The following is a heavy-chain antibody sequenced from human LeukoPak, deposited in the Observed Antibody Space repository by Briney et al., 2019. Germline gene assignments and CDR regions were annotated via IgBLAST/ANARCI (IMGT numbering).Heavy chain of an antibody. CDR2: LRGSVNII. CDR3: ANHLACRSHNCPSFDE. J-gene: IGHJ4*02. CDR1: GFTFCDYY. V-gene: IGHV3-11*04. Sequence: GGALRLFCAGSGFTFCDYYMSWVRQAPGKGLEGVSYLRGSVNIIYYADSVKGRFTISRDNAKNSLYLQMNSLRAEDTAVYYCANHLACRSHNCPSFDEWGQGTLVTVSS. D-gene: IGHD2-2*01.